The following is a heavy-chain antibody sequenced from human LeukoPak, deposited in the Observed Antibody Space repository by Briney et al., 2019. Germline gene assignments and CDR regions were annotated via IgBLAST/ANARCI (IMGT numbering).Heavy chain of an antibody. CDR1: GGSISSSSYY. D-gene: IGHD3-10*01. V-gene: IGHV4-39*01. Sequence: KPSETLSLTCTVSGGSISSSSYYWGWIRQPPGKGLEWIGSIYYSGSTYYNPSLKSRVTISVDTSKNQFSLKLSSVTAADTAVYYCARHSVLLWFGESDGAGLSFDYWGQGTLVTVSS. J-gene: IGHJ4*02. CDR2: IYYSGST. CDR3: ARHSVLLWFGESDGAGLSFDY.